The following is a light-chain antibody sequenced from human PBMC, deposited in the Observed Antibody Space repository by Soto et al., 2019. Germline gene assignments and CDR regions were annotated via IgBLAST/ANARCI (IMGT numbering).Light chain of an antibody. CDR2: KAS. Sequence: DIQMTQSPSTLSASVGDRVTITCRASQSISSWLAWYQQKPGKAPNLLIYKASSLESGVPSRFSGSGSGTEFTLTITSLQPDDFATYYCQQYKDYSLLTFGGWTKVEI. CDR1: QSISSW. CDR3: QQYKDYSLLT. V-gene: IGKV1-5*03. J-gene: IGKJ4*01.